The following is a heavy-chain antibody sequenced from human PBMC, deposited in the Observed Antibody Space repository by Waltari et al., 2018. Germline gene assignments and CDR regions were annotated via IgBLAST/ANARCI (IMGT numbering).Heavy chain of an antibody. V-gene: IGHV4-39*01. CDR3: ASTVYYDSSGWTYYFDY. J-gene: IGHJ4*02. CDR2: IYYSGST. Sequence: QLQLQESGQGLVKPSETLSLTCTVSGGSISSSSYYWGWIRQPPGKGLEWIGSIYYSGSTYYNPSLKSRVTISVDTSKNQFSLKLSSVTAADTAVYYCASTVYYDSSGWTYYFDYWGQGTLVTVSS. D-gene: IGHD3-22*01. CDR1: GGSISSSSYY.